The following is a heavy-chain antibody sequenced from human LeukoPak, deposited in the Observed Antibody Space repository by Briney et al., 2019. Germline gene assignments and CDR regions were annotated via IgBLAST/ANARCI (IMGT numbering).Heavy chain of an antibody. J-gene: IGHJ4*02. V-gene: IGHV4-4*07. CDR3: ARVRYYDSSGYYYHDY. D-gene: IGHD3-22*01. CDR2: IYTSGST. CDR1: GGSISSYY. Sequence: SETLSLTCTVSGGSISSYYWSWIRQPAGKGLEWIGRIYTSGSTNYNPSLKSRATMSVDTSKNQFSLKLSSVTAADTAVYYCARVRYYDSSGYYYHDYWGQGTLVTVSS.